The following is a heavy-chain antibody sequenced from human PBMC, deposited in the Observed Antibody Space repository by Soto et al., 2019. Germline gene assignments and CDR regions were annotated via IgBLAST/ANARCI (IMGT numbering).Heavy chain of an antibody. Sequence: GSLRLSCAASGFTFSSYSMNWVRQAPGKGLEWVSYISSSSSTIYYADSVKGRFTISRDNSKNTLYLQMNSLRAEDTAVYYCARGYSSSCDIWGQGTMVT. V-gene: IGHV3-48*01. CDR3: ARGYSSSCDI. CDR2: ISSSSSTI. D-gene: IGHD6-13*01. CDR1: GFTFSSYS. J-gene: IGHJ3*02.